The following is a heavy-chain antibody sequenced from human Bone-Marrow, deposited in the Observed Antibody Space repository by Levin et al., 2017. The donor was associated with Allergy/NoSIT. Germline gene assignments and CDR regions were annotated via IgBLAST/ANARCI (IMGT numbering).Heavy chain of an antibody. J-gene: IGHJ4*02. D-gene: IGHD2-2*01. Sequence: TPSETLSLTCAVSGGSISGGHWWSWVRQPPGKGLEWIGEIYHSGSTNYNPSLKSRVTISVDNSKNQFSLKLSSVTAADTAVYYCSKATEPLRTTGYYFDYWGQGTLVTVSS. CDR1: GGSISGGHW. CDR2: IYHSGST. CDR3: SKATEPLRTTGYYFDY. V-gene: IGHV4-4*02.